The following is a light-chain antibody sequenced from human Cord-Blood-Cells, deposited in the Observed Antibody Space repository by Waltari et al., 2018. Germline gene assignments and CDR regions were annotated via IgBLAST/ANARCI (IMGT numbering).Light chain of an antibody. Sequence: QSALTQPASVSGSPGQSITISCTGTSSDVGGYNYVSWYQQHPGKAPKLMIYYVSNRPSGVSIRFSGSKSGNTASLTIAGLQAEDEADYYCSSYTSSSIYVFGTGTKVTVL. J-gene: IGLJ1*01. CDR3: SSYTSSSIYV. CDR1: SSDVGGYNY. V-gene: IGLV2-14*03. CDR2: YVS.